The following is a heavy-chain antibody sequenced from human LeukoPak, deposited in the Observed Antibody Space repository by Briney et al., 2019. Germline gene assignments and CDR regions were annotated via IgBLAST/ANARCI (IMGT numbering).Heavy chain of an antibody. Sequence: GESLKISCKGSGYSFTSYWIGWVRQMPGKGLEWMGIIYPGDSDTRYSPSFQGQVTISADKSINTAYLQWSSLKASDTAMYYCASLEGGAAAGTGWFDPWGQGTLVTVSS. J-gene: IGHJ5*02. CDR2: IYPGDSDT. V-gene: IGHV5-51*01. CDR1: GYSFTSYW. CDR3: ASLEGGAAAGTGWFDP. D-gene: IGHD6-13*01.